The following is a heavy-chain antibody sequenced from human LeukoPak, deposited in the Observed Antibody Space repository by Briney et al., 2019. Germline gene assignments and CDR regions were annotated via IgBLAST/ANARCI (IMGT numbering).Heavy chain of an antibody. CDR1: GGHISNYY. D-gene: IGHD4-17*01. Sequence: PAETLSLTCTVSGGHISNYYWSWIRQPAGKELEWIGCVYSSGSTNYNPSLTERFTMSVDTYKNQFSLTLSSVPAADTAVDFCVRGGGDYRGYFDSWGRGTLVSVSS. CDR3: VRGGGDYRGYFDS. J-gene: IGHJ4*02. V-gene: IGHV4-4*07. CDR2: VYSSGST.